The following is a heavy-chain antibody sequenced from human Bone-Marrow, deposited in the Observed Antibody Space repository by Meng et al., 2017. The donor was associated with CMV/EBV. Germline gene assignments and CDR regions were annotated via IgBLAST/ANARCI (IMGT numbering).Heavy chain of an antibody. D-gene: IGHD3-3*01. CDR3: ARGFSLEWLLIRMGYYYYGMDV. CDR1: GGTFSSYA. J-gene: IGHJ6*02. V-gene: IGHV1-69*05. CDR2: IIPIFGTA. Sequence: SVKVSCKASGGTFSSYAISWVRQAPGQGLEWMGGIIPIFGTANYAQKFQGRVTITTDESTNTVYMELSSLRSEDTAVYYCARGFSLEWLLIRMGYYYYGMDVWGQGTTVTVSS.